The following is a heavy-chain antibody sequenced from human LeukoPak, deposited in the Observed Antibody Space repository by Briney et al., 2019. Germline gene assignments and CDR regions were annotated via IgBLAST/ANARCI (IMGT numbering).Heavy chain of an antibody. J-gene: IGHJ4*02. V-gene: IGHV1-2*02. D-gene: IGHD3-10*01. CDR1: GYTFTGYY. CDR3: AKAYSGSYYLDY. Sequence: ASVKVSCKASGYTFTGYYVHWVRQAPGQGLEWMGWMNPKSGGTNYAQKFQGRVTMTRDTSISTAYMELSRLRSDDTAVYYCAKAYSGSYYLDYWGQGTLVTVSS. CDR2: MNPKSGGT.